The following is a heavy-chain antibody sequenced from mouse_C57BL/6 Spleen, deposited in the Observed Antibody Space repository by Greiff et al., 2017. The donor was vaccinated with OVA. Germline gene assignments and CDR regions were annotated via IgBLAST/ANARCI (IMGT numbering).Heavy chain of an antibody. V-gene: IGHV1-82*01. Sequence: QVQLQQSGPELVKPGASVKISCKASGYAFSSSWMNWVKQGPGKGLEWIGRIYPGDGDTNYNGKVKGKATLTADKSSSTAYMQLSSLTSEDSAVYFYARGRDYDTFFDYWGQGTTLTVSS. J-gene: IGHJ2*01. CDR3: ARGRDYDTFFDY. D-gene: IGHD2-4*01. CDR1: GYAFSSSW. CDR2: IYPGDGDT.